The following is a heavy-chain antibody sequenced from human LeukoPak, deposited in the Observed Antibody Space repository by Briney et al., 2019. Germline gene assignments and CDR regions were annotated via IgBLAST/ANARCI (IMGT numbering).Heavy chain of an antibody. Sequence: GRSLRLSCAASGFNFSTHGIHWARQAPGKGLEWVAFISNDGNNEYYSDPVKGRFTVSRDNSKNMLYLQMNSLRGEDTAVYYCAKGARYGPWDYWGRGTLLTVSS. D-gene: IGHD4-17*01. J-gene: IGHJ4*02. V-gene: IGHV3-30*18. CDR2: ISNDGNNE. CDR1: GFNFSTHG. CDR3: AKGARYGPWDY.